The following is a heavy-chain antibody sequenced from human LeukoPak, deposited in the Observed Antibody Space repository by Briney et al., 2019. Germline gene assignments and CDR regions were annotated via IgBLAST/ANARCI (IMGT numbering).Heavy chain of an antibody. CDR2: ISHDGSNK. CDR3: ARDERIYYGSGSYDYYYYYYMDV. Sequence: PGGSLRLSCAASEFTFRKHAMHWVRQAPGKGLEWVAVISHDGSNKYYADSVKGRFTISRDNSKDTVYLQMNSLRAEDTAVYYCARDERIYYGSGSYDYYYYYYMDVWGKGTTVTISS. D-gene: IGHD3-10*01. V-gene: IGHV3-30*04. CDR1: EFTFRKHA. J-gene: IGHJ6*03.